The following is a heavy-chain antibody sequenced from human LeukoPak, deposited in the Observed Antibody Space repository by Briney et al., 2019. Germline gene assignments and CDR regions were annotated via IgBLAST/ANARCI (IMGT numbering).Heavy chain of an antibody. CDR2: ISYDGSNK. Sequence: GGSLRLSCAASGFTFSSYAMHWVRQAPGKGLEWVAVISYDGSNKYYADSVKGRFTISRDNSKNTLYLQMNSLRAEDTAVYYCARDRDYYDSSGCLSYWGQGTLVTVSS. V-gene: IGHV3-30*04. J-gene: IGHJ4*02. CDR1: GFTFSSYA. CDR3: ARDRDYYDSSGCLSY. D-gene: IGHD3-22*01.